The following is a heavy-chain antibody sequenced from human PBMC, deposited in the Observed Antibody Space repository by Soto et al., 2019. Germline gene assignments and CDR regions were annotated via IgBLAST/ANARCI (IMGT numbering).Heavy chain of an antibody. Sequence: EVQLVESGGGLVQPGGSLRLSCAASGFTVSSNYMSWVRQAPGKGLEWVSVIYSGGSTYYADSVKGRFTISRDNSKNTLYLQMNRLRAEDTAVYYCARDDGLLWFGELSHAFDSWGQGTMVTVSS. CDR2: IYSGGST. CDR3: ARDDGLLWFGELSHAFDS. D-gene: IGHD3-10*01. V-gene: IGHV3-66*01. CDR1: GFTVSSNY. J-gene: IGHJ3*02.